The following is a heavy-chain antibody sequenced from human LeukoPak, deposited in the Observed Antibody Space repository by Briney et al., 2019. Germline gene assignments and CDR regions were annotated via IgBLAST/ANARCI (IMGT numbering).Heavy chain of an antibody. CDR2: ISAYNGNT. CDR1: GYTFTSDG. J-gene: IGHJ5*02. Sequence: ASVKVSCKASGYTFTSDGINWVRQAPGQGLEWMGWISAYNGNTNYAQKLQGRVTMTTDTSTSTAYMELRSLRSDDTAVYYCARIIMVRGVIIRGEFDPWGQGTLVIVSS. V-gene: IGHV1-18*01. D-gene: IGHD3-10*01. CDR3: ARIIMVRGVIIRGEFDP.